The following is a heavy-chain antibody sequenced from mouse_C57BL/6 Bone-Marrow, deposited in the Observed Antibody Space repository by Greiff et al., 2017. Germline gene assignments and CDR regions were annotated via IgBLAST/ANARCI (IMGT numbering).Heavy chain of an antibody. J-gene: IGHJ2*01. CDR2: IDPEDGDT. D-gene: IGHD2-4*01. CDR3: TTYDYDEGYYFDY. CDR1: GFNIKDYY. Sequence: VQLQQSGAELVRPGASVKLSCTASGFNIKDYYMHWVKQRPEQGLEWIGRIDPEDGDTEYAPKFQGKATMTADTSSNTAYLQLSSLTSEDTAVYYCTTYDYDEGYYFDYWGQGTTLTVSS. V-gene: IGHV14-1*01.